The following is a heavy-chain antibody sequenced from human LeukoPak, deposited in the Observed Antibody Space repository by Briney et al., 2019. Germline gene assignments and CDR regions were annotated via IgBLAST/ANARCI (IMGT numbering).Heavy chain of an antibody. CDR2: ISSGTSTI. D-gene: IGHD1-26*01. CDR3: ARGGSYYNEAFDI. V-gene: IGHV3-48*01. Sequence: PGGSLRLSCAASGFTFSSYSMNWVRQAPGKGLEWVSYISSGTSTIYYADSVKGRFTISRDNAKNSLYLQMNSLRAEDTAVYYCARGGSYYNEAFDIWGQGTMVTVSS. CDR1: GFTFSSYS. J-gene: IGHJ3*02.